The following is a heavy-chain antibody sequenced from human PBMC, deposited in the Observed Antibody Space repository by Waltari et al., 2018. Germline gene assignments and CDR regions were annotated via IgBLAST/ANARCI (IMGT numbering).Heavy chain of an antibody. CDR3: AAKEAWGNRAFDY. Sequence: QVQLVQSGSEVKKPGASVRISCKISGYSLTDLSVHWGRRAPGKGLEWMGGFDPEDAETIVAQRFQGRVTMTEETSPETAYMELSSLSSEDTAVYFCAAKEAWGNRAFDYWGQGTLVTVSS. CDR1: GYSLTDLS. CDR2: FDPEDAET. D-gene: IGHD7-27*01. J-gene: IGHJ4*02. V-gene: IGHV1-24*01.